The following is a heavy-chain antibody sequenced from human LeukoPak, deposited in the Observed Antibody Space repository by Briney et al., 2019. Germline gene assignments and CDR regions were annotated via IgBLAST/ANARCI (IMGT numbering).Heavy chain of an antibody. CDR3: ARAAIVEAGTLDY. CDR2: INPRGGST. J-gene: IGHJ4*02. Sequence: ASVKVSCKASGYTFTSYYMHWVRQAPGQGLEWMGIINPRGGSTTYAQKFQGRVSMTRDTSTSTVYMELSRLRSEDTAVYYCARAAIVEAGTLDYWGQGTLVTVSS. V-gene: IGHV1-46*01. D-gene: IGHD6-13*01. CDR1: GYTFTSYY.